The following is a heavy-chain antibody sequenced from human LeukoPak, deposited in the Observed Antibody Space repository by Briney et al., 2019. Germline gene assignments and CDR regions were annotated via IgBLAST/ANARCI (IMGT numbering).Heavy chain of an antibody. D-gene: IGHD3-3*01. J-gene: IGHJ4*02. Sequence: PGGSLRLSCAASGFTFSTYALHWVRQAPGRGLEWVAVISYDGTNKYFADSVKGRFTISRDNSENTLYLQMNSLRTEDTALYYCARDDYFGVLAYWGQGTLVTVSS. CDR2: ISYDGTNK. CDR3: ARDDYFGVLAY. V-gene: IGHV3-30*04. CDR1: GFTFSTYA.